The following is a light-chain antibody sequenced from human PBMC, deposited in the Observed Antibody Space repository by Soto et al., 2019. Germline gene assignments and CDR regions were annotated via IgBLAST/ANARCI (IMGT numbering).Light chain of an antibody. CDR1: QSVFSN. CDR3: QQYNNWPPYT. Sequence: EIVMTQSPATLSVSPGERATLSCRASQSVFSNLAWYQQKPGQAPRLLIYGASARANGIPARFSGSGSGTEFTLTISSLQSEDFAVYYGQQYNNWPPYTFGQGTKLEIK. CDR2: GAS. V-gene: IGKV3-15*01. J-gene: IGKJ2*01.